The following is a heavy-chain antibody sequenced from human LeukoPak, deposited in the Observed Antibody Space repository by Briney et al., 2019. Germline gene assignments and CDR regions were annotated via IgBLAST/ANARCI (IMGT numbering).Heavy chain of an antibody. Sequence: SVKVSCKASGGTFSSYAISWVRQAPGQGLEWMGRIIPILGIANYAQKFQGRVTITADKSTSTAYMELSSLRSEDTAVYYCASATGDYYDSSGYYYYFDYWGQGTLVTVSS. CDR1: GGTFSSYA. V-gene: IGHV1-69*04. CDR3: ASATGDYYDSSGYYYYFDY. J-gene: IGHJ4*02. CDR2: IIPILGIA. D-gene: IGHD3-22*01.